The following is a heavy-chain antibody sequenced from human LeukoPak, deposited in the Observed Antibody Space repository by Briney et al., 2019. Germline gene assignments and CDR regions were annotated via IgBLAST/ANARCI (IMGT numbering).Heavy chain of an antibody. CDR2: IIPIFGTA. Sequence: ASVKVSCKASGGTFSSYAISWVRQAPGQGLEWMGGIIPIFGTANYAQKFQGRVTITADKSTSTAYMELSSLRSEDTAVYYCARGRPYITIFGVVIPSYYFDYWGQGTLVTVSS. V-gene: IGHV1-69*06. J-gene: IGHJ4*02. D-gene: IGHD3-3*01. CDR3: ARGRPYITIFGVVIPSYYFDY. CDR1: GGTFSSYA.